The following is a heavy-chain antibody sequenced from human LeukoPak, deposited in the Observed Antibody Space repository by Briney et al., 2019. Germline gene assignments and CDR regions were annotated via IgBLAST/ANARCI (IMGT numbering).Heavy chain of an antibody. D-gene: IGHD2-15*01. CDR2: INPSGGST. CDR3: ASTLVAAAPFDY. V-gene: IGHV1-46*01. J-gene: IGHJ4*02. Sequence: ASVKVSCRASGYTFTSYYMHWVRQAPGQWLEWMGIINPSGGSTSYAQKFQGRVTMTRDTSTSTVYMELSSLRSEDTAVYYCASTLVAAAPFDYWGQGTLVTVSS. CDR1: GYTFTSYY.